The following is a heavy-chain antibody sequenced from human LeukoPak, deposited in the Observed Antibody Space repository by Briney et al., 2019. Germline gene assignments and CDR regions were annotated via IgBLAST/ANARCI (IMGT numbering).Heavy chain of an antibody. D-gene: IGHD3-10*01. V-gene: IGHV1-46*01. CDR2: INPSGGST. CDR3: ARTGGYYFDY. CDR1: GYSFTNYY. Sequence: ASVRVSCKASGYSFTNYYMHWVRQAPGQGLEWMTMINPSGGSTTYAQNFQDRVTVTRDMSTSTVYMELSSLTSEDTAVYYCARTGGYYFDYWGQGTLFTVSS. J-gene: IGHJ4*02.